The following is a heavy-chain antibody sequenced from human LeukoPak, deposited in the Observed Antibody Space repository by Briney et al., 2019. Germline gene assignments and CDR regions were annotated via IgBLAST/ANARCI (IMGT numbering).Heavy chain of an antibody. CDR3: ARNLGGWFDS. V-gene: IGHV4-39*07. Sequence: SETLSLTCTVSGGSISSTDYYWGWIRQPPGKGLEWIGSIYYSGGTFYNPSLKSRVTISVDTSNNQFSLQLNSVTAADTAAYYCARNLGGWFDSWGQGSLVTVSS. D-gene: IGHD4-23*01. CDR1: GGSISSTDYY. CDR2: IYYSGGT. J-gene: IGHJ5*01.